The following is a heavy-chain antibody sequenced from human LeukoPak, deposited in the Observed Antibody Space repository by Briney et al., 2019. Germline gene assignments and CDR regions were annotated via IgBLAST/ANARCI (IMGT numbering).Heavy chain of an antibody. CDR3: ARVYGDYSYYFDY. J-gene: IGHJ4*02. Sequence: SVKVSCKASGGTLSSYSISWVRQAPGQGREWVGGIIPILGTANYAQKFQGRVTITADESTSTAYMELSSLRSEDTAVYYCARVYGDYSYYFDYWGQGTLVTVSS. D-gene: IGHD4-17*01. V-gene: IGHV1-69*13. CDR2: IIPILGTA. CDR1: GGTLSSYS.